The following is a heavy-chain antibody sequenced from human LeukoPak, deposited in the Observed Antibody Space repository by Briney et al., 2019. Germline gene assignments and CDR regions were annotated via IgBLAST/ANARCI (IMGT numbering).Heavy chain of an antibody. V-gene: IGHV4-61*02. CDR1: GGSISSGSDY. J-gene: IGHJ4*02. Sequence: SETLSLTCTVSGGSISSGSDYWSWIRQPAGKGLEWIGRMYTSGSTNYNPSLKSRVTISVDTSKNQFSLKLSSVTAADTAVYYCARGGYCSGGSCSSIDYWGQGTLVTVSS. CDR3: ARGGYCSGGSCSSIDY. CDR2: MYTSGST. D-gene: IGHD2-15*01.